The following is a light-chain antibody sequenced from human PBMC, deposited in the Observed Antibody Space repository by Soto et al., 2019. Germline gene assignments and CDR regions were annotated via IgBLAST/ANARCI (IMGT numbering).Light chain of an antibody. CDR3: GTWDASLGVGV. CDR1: RSNIGTNY. Sequence: QSVLTQPPSVSAAPRQKVTISCSGSRSNIGTNYVAWYRHVPGTAPKLLIYDDDKRPSGIPDRFSGSKSGTSATLGITGLQTGGEGDYYCGTWDASLGVGVFGGGTKVTVL. J-gene: IGLJ3*02. CDR2: DDD. V-gene: IGLV1-51*01.